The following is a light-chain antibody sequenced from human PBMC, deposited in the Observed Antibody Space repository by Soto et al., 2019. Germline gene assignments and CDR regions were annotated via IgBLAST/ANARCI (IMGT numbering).Light chain of an antibody. V-gene: IGKV4-1*01. J-gene: IGKJ3*01. Sequence: DIVLTQSPDSLAVSLGERATINCKSSQSLLYSTNNKNYLAWYQQKPGQPPKLLISWASARESGVPDRFSGSGSGTDFTLTISSLQAEDVAVYYCQQYYSTPRTFGPGTKVNIK. CDR2: WAS. CDR3: QQYYSTPRT. CDR1: QSLLYSTNNKNY.